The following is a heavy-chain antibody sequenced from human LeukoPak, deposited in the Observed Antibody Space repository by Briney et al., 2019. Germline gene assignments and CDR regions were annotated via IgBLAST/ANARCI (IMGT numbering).Heavy chain of an antibody. J-gene: IGHJ4*02. CDR3: AKSRYDILTPYYFDY. CDR1: GFTFDDYA. Sequence: PGGSLRLSCEASGFTFDDYAMHWVRQAPGKGLEWFSGISWNSGSIGYADSVKGRFTISRDNAKNSLYLQMNSLRAEDTALYYCAKSRYDILTPYYFDYWGQGTLVTVSS. V-gene: IGHV3-9*01. D-gene: IGHD3-9*01. CDR2: ISWNSGSI.